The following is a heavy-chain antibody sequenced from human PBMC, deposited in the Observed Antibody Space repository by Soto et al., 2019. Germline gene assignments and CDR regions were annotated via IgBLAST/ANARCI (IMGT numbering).Heavy chain of an antibody. D-gene: IGHD3-9*01. CDR1: GGSISNNLYY. V-gene: IGHV4-39*01. CDR3: ARGSSADYDILTGRQLFDY. CDR2: IYYSGSA. J-gene: IGHJ4*02. Sequence: SETLSHTCTVSGGSISNNLYYWVWIRQHPGKGLEWIGNIYYSGSASYNPSLKIRVTISVDTSKNQFSLKLSSVTAADTAVYYCARGSSADYDILTGRQLFDYWGQG.